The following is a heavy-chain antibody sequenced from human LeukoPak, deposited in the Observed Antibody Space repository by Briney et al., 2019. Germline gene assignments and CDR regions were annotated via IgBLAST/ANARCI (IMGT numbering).Heavy chain of an antibody. D-gene: IGHD3-22*01. J-gene: IGHJ4*02. CDR1: GYTFTSYD. CDR2: INTNTGNP. CDR3: ARDPDDYYYDSSGYFDY. Sequence: GASVKVSCKASGYTFTSYDINWVRQAPGQGLEWMGWINTNTGNPTYAQGFTGRFVFSLDTSVSTAYLQISSLKAEDTAVYYCARDPDDYYYDSSGYFDYWGQGTLVTVSS. V-gene: IGHV7-4-1*02.